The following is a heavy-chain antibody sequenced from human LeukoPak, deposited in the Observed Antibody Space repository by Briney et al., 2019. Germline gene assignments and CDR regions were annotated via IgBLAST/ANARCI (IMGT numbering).Heavy chain of an antibody. V-gene: IGHV3-48*01. CDR2: ISRSSSII. Sequence: GGSLRLSCAASGFTFSNYSMNWVRQAPGKGLEWVSYISRSSSIIYYADSVRGRFTISRDIAKNSLYLQMNSLRAEDTALYYCAKENPHNDYWGQGTLVTVSS. CDR1: GFTFSNYS. J-gene: IGHJ4*02. CDR3: AKENPHNDY.